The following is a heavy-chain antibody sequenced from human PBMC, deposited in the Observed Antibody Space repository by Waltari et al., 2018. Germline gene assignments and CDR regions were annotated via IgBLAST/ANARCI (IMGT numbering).Heavy chain of an antibody. J-gene: IGHJ6*03. CDR2: RTPTSGGT. CDR1: GYTFTGYY. Sequence: QVQLVQSGAEVKKPGASVKVSCKASGYTFTGYYMHWVRQAPGQGLEWMGWRTPTSGGTTYADTCPGRGTMTRNTSISTAYMELSMLRAYDTAVYYCAGDHRYDFWSGYYTGPMDAWGNGTTVTVSS. D-gene: IGHD3-3*01. V-gene: IGHV1-2*07. CDR3: AGDHRYDFWSGYYTGPMDA.